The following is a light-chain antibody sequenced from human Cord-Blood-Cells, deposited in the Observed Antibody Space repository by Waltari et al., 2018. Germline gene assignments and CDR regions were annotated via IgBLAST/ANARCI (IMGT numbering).Light chain of an antibody. CDR1: SSYVVGYNF. V-gene: IGLV2-14*01. J-gene: IGLJ1*01. CDR2: DVS. CDR3: SSYTSSSTLEV. Sequence: QSALTQPASVSGSPGQSITISCTGPSSYVVGYNFVSWYQQHPAKAPNLMIYDVSNRPSGVSNRFSGSKSGNTASLTISGLQAEDDADYYCSSYTSSSTLEVFGTGTKVTVL.